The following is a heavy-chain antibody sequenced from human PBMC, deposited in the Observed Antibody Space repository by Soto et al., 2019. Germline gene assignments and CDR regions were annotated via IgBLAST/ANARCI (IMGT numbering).Heavy chain of an antibody. V-gene: IGHV1-2*02. D-gene: IGHD3-3*01. CDR3: ARGGGVGVAGSAAFDM. Sequence: QLHLVHSGAVVKKPGASVTVSCSASGYPVTAYYMHWVRQAPGRGLEWMGGINPATGAAKYTQTFQGRVPLARDTSTSTVFMELSGLASGDTAVFYCARGGGVGVAGSAAFDMWGQGTLVTVSS. J-gene: IGHJ3*02. CDR2: INPATGAA. CDR1: GYPVTAYY.